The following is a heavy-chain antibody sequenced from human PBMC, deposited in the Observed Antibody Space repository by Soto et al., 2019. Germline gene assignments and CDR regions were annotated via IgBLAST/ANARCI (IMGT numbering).Heavy chain of an antibody. D-gene: IGHD3-3*01. Sequence: QVQLVQSGAEVKKPGSSVKVSCKASGGTFSSYAISWVRQAPGQGLEWMGGIIPIFGTANYAQKFQGGVTITADESTSTAYMELSSLRSEDTAVYYCARETRRYDAHRPPIDYGMDVWGQGTTVTVSS. CDR1: GGTFSSYA. CDR2: IIPIFGTA. V-gene: IGHV1-69*01. CDR3: ARETRRYDAHRPPIDYGMDV. J-gene: IGHJ6*02.